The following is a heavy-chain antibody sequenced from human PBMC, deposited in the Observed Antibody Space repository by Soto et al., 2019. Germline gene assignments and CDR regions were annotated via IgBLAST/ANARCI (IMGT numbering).Heavy chain of an antibody. D-gene: IGHD2-2*01. CDR2: INHSGST. CDR1: GGSFSGYY. CDR3: AISPPHTSSLSNYFDS. Sequence: SETLSLTCAVYGGSFSGYYWGWIRQPPGKGLEWIGEINHSGSTNYNPSLKSRVTISVDTSKNQFSLKLSSVTAADTAAYYCAISPPHTSSLSNYFDSWGQGTLVT. V-gene: IGHV4-34*01. J-gene: IGHJ4*02.